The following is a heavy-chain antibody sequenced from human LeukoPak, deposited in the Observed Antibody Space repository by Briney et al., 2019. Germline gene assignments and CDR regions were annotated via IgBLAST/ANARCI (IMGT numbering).Heavy chain of an antibody. CDR3: GTLLSNGPFDY. Sequence: ASVKVSCKASGYTFTSYYMHWVRQAPGQGLEWMGYIYPNSGATKYAQKFQGRVTMTRDTSISTAYMELSGLRSDDTAVYYCGTLLSNGPFDYWGQGSLVTVSS. CDR1: GYTFTSYY. CDR2: IYPNSGAT. J-gene: IGHJ4*02. V-gene: IGHV1-2*02.